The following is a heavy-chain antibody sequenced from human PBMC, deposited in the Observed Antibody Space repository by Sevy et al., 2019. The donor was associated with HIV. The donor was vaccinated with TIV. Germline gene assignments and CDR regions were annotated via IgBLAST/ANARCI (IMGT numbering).Heavy chain of an antibody. V-gene: IGHV3-21*01. J-gene: IGHJ4*02. CDR1: GFTFSSYS. CDR2: ISSSSSYI. CDR3: ARFSSGWGLDY. Sequence: GESLRLSCAASGFTFSSYSMNWVRQAPGKGLEWVSSISSSSSYIYYADSVKGRFTISRDNAKNSLYLQMNSLRAEDTAVYYCARFSSGWGLDYWGQGTLVTVSS. D-gene: IGHD6-19*01.